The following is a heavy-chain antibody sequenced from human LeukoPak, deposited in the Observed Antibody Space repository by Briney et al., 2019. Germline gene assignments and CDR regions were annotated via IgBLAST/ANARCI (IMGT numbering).Heavy chain of an antibody. D-gene: IGHD3-22*01. J-gene: IGHJ4*02. CDR1: GGSISSSNC. CDR2: IYHSEST. Sequence: SESLSLTCAVSGGSISSSNCGSWVRQPPGKGLEWFGEIYHSESTNYTPSLKSRSTKTIDKSKNQFYLKLSSVTAADTAVYYCAITLRTYYYDSSGPEGDFDFWGQGTLATVSS. V-gene: IGHV4-4*02. CDR3: AITLRTYYYDSSGPEGDFDF.